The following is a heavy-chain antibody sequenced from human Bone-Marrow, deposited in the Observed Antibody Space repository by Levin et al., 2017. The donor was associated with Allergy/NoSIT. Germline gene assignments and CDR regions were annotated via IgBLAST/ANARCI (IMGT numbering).Heavy chain of an antibody. D-gene: IGHD2-21*02. V-gene: IGHV1-69*13. CDR1: GGTFSSYA. CDR3: ASERRAYCGGDCPILGAFDI. Sequence: SVKVSCKASGGTFSSYAISWVRQAPGQGLEWMGGIIPIFGTANYAQKFQGRVTITADESTSTAYMELSSLRSEDTAVYYCASERRAYCGGDCPILGAFDIWGQGTMVTVSS. J-gene: IGHJ3*02. CDR2: IIPIFGTA.